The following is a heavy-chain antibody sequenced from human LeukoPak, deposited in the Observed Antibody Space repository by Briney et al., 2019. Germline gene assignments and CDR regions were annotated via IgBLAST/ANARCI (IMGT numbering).Heavy chain of an antibody. V-gene: IGHV1-69*01. Sequence: KPGSSMKVSCKASGGTFSSYAISWVRQAPGQGLEWMGGIIPIFGTANYAQKFQGRVTITADESTSTAYMELSSLRSEDTAVYYCARLPRWDYYDSSGYYKTTYYFDYWGQGTLVTVSS. D-gene: IGHD3-22*01. J-gene: IGHJ4*02. CDR1: GGTFSSYA. CDR2: IIPIFGTA. CDR3: ARLPRWDYYDSSGYYKTTYYFDY.